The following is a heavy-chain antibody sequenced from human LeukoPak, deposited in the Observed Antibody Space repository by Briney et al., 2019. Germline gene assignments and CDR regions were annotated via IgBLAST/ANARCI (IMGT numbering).Heavy chain of an antibody. V-gene: IGHV1-69*01. J-gene: IGHJ4*02. CDR1: GGTFSSYA. CDR2: VIPIFGTA. CDR3: ASTYYYGSGSYYNPPRY. Sequence: SVKVSCKASGGTFSSYAISWMRQAPGQGLEWMRGVIPIFGTANYAQKFQGRVTITADESTSTAYMELSSLRSEDTAVYYCASTYYYGSGSYYNPPRYWGQGTLVTVSS. D-gene: IGHD3-10*01.